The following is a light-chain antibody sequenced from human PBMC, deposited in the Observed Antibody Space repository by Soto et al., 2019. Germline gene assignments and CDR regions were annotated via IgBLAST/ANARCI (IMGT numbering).Light chain of an antibody. Sequence: QPVLTQPPSVSGAPGQRVTISCTGSSSNIGAGHDVHWYQQLPGTAPKLLIYGNSNRPSGVPDRFSGSKSGTSASLAITGLQAEDEADYCCQSYDSSLSVVFGGGTKVTVL. CDR3: QSYDSSLSVV. CDR2: GNS. V-gene: IGLV1-40*01. CDR1: SSNIGAGHD. J-gene: IGLJ2*01.